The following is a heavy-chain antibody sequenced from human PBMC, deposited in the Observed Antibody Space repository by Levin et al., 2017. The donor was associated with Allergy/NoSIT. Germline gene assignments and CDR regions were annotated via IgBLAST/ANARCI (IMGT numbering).Heavy chain of an antibody. V-gene: IGHV3-74*01. CDR1: GFTFSSHW. Sequence: GGSLRLSCAASGFTFSSHWMHWVRQAPGKGLVWVSRITNDGSMTTYADSVEGRFTVSRDNAKNTLYLQMNSLRVEDTAVYYCARDSPGPGRWFDPWGQGTLVTVSS. CDR3: ARDSPGPGRWFDP. D-gene: IGHD1-26*01. J-gene: IGHJ5*02. CDR2: ITNDGSMT.